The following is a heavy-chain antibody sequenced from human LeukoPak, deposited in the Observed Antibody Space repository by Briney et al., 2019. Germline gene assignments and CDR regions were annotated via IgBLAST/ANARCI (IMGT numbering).Heavy chain of an antibody. J-gene: IGHJ5*02. CDR1: AASISNGDYY. D-gene: IGHD4-17*01. CDR3: ARLPWTFYGDYGVDP. V-gene: IGHV4-30-4*02. Sequence: SETLSLTCSVSAASISNGDYYWSWLRQPPGKGLEWIGYIYYSGSTYFNPSLKSRVTMPMDTSKNQFSLKLSSVTAADTAVYYCARLPWTFYGDYGVDPWGQGTLVTVSS. CDR2: IYYSGST.